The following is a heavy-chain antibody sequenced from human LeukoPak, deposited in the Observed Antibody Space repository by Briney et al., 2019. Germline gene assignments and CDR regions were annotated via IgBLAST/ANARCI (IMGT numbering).Heavy chain of an antibody. CDR2: ISSSSTNI. CDR1: GVALSDYS. J-gene: IGHJ4*02. V-gene: IGHV3-48*01. Sequence: GGSLRVSCAASGVALSDYSMNWVRQTPGKGLEWLSYISSSSTNIYYADSVKGRFTISGDNAKNSLYLQMNSLRAEDTAVYYCSTAKFDNWGQGTLVTVSS. CDR3: STAKFDN.